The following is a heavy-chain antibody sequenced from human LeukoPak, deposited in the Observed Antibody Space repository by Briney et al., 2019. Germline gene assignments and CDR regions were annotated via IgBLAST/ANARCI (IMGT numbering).Heavy chain of an antibody. CDR1: GFSFSSYA. D-gene: IGHD6-19*01. CDR3: AKGLGQQWLVLGDYYYGMDV. V-gene: IGHV3-30*04. CDR2: ISYDGSNK. Sequence: GRSLRLSCAASGFSFSSYALHWVRQAPGKGLEWVAVISYDGSNKYYADSVKGRFTISRDNSKNTLYLQMNSLRAEDTAVYYCAKGLGQQWLVLGDYYYGMDVWGQGTTVTVSS. J-gene: IGHJ6*02.